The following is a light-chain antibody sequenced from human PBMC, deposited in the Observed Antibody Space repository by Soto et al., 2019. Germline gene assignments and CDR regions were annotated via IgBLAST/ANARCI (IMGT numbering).Light chain of an antibody. V-gene: IGLV2-14*01. J-gene: IGLJ3*02. CDR3: SSYTSSSTPWV. Sequence: QSALTQPASVSGSPGQSITISCTGTSSDVGHYNYVSWYQQHPGKAPKLMMYEVSNRPSGVSNRFSGSKSGNTASLTISGLQAEDEADYYCSSYTSSSTPWVFGGGTKLTVL. CDR1: SSDVGHYNY. CDR2: EVS.